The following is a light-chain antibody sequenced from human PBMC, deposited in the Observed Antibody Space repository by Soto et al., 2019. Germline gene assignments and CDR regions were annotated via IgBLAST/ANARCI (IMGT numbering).Light chain of an antibody. CDR1: QSISSW. J-gene: IGKJ1*01. V-gene: IGKV1-5*01. CDR2: DAS. Sequence: DIQMTQSPSTLSASVGDRVTITCRASQSISSWLAWYQQKPGKAPKLLIYDASSLESGVPSRFSGSGSGTDFTLTISSLQPDDFATYYCQQYNSQWTFGQGTKVEIK. CDR3: QQYNSQWT.